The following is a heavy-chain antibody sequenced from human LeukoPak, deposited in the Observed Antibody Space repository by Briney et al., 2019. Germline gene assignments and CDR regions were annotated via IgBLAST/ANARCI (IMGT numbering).Heavy chain of an antibody. CDR1: GYSISSGYY. Sequence: SETLSLTCTVSGYSISSGYYWGWIRPPPGKGLEWIGSIYHSGSTYYNPSLKSRVTISVDTSKNQFSLKLSSVTAADTAVYYCARAGEQWLVPRLDYWGQGTLVTVAS. D-gene: IGHD6-19*01. V-gene: IGHV4-38-2*02. CDR3: ARAGEQWLVPRLDY. CDR2: IYHSGST. J-gene: IGHJ4*02.